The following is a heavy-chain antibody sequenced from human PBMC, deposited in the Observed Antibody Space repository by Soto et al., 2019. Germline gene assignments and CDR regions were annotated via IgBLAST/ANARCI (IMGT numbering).Heavy chain of an antibody. V-gene: IGHV3-23*01. CDR1: GFTFSNYS. D-gene: IGHD1-26*01. CDR2: ISGSGGST. Sequence: PXLAGGASGFTFSNYSMSWVRQAPGKGLEWVSAISGSGGSTYYADSVKGRFTISRDNSKNTLYLQMNSLRAEDTAVYYCAKGGVGAITHFDYWGQGTLVTVSS. CDR3: AKGGVGAITHFDY. J-gene: IGHJ4*02.